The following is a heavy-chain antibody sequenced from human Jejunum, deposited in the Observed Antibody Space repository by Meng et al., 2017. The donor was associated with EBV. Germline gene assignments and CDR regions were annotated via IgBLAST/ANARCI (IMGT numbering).Heavy chain of an antibody. J-gene: IGHJ4*02. D-gene: IGHD2-15*01. V-gene: IGHV1-18*01. CDR3: TILSHCDGGICYSYDY. CDR2: ISAYNGNT. Sequence: VQRVQSGAEVKEPGASVKVSCKASGYTFTNYGVSWVRQAPGQGLEWMGWISAYNGNTDYAQKLQGRVTMTTDTPTSTAYMELRSLRSDDTAVYYCTILSHCDGGICYSYDYWGQGTLVTVSS. CDR1: GYTFTNYG.